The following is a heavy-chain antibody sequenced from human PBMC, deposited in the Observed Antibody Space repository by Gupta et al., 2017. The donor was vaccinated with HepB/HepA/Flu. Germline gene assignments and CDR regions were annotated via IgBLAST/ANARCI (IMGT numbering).Heavy chain of an antibody. CDR2: INHSGST. V-gene: IGHV4-34*01. D-gene: IGHD3-10*01. CDR1: GGSFSGSY. Sequence: QVQLQQWGAGLLKPSETLSLTCAVYGGSFSGSYCSWIRQPPGKGLEWIGEINHSGSTNYNPSLKSRVTISVDTSKNQFSLKLSSVTAADTAVYYCARPSGVLWCGVGAFDIWGQGTMVTVSS. J-gene: IGHJ3*02. CDR3: ARPSGVLWCGVGAFDI.